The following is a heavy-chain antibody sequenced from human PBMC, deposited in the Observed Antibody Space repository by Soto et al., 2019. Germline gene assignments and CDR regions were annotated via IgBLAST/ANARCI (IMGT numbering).Heavy chain of an antibody. V-gene: IGHV1-46*01. CDR1: GYTFTHYS. J-gene: IGHJ4*02. Sequence: GASVKVSCKASGYTFTHYSMHWVRQAPGQGLEWMGIINPNGGSTTYAQRFRAGFTMTRDTSTSTVYMELSSLRSEDSAVYYCATSVNSAMAFDYWGQGTLVTVSS. CDR2: INPNGGST. D-gene: IGHD5-18*01. CDR3: ATSVNSAMAFDY.